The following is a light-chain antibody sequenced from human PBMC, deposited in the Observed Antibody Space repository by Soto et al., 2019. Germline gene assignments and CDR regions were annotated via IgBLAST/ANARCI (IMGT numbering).Light chain of an antibody. V-gene: IGKV1-39*01. CDR2: GAS. J-gene: IGKJ1*01. Sequence: DIQMTQSPSSLSASVGDRVTITCRPSQSISNYLNWYQQKPGKAPKLLIYGASSLQSGVPSRFSGSGSGTDFTLTISSLQPEDFATYYCEQSYSTRWTFGQGTKVEIK. CDR3: EQSYSTRWT. CDR1: QSISNY.